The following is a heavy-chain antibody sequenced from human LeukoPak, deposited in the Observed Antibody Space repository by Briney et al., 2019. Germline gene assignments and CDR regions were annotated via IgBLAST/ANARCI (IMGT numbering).Heavy chain of an antibody. Sequence: SETLSLTCTVSGGSISSYYWSWIRQPPGKGLEWIGYIYYSGSTNYNPSLKSRVTISVDTSKSQFSLKLSSVTAADTAVYYCARQAGSSWSEYYFDYWGQGTLVTVSS. J-gene: IGHJ4*02. D-gene: IGHD6-13*01. CDR2: IYYSGST. V-gene: IGHV4-59*08. CDR1: GGSISSYY. CDR3: ARQAGSSWSEYYFDY.